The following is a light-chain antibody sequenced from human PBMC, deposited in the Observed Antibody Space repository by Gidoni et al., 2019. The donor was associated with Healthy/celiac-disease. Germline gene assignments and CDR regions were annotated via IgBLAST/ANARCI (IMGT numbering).Light chain of an antibody. V-gene: IGKV1-39*01. Sequence: IQMTHSPSPLSASVGDRVTITCRASQSISSYLNWYQQKPGKAPKLLIYAASSLQSGVPSRFSGSGSGTDFTLTISSLQPEDFATYYCQQSYSYPPTFGGGTKVEIK. CDR1: QSISSY. CDR3: QQSYSYPPT. CDR2: AAS. J-gene: IGKJ4*01.